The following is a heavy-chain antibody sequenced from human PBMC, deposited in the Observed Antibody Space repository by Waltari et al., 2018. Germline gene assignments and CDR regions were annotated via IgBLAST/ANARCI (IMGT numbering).Heavy chain of an antibody. CDR3: ARGQTYYDILTGYYHYYYYMDV. V-gene: IGHV4-4*09. J-gene: IGHJ6*03. CDR1: GGSISSSY. D-gene: IGHD3-9*01. CDR2: IYTSGST. Sequence: QVQLQESGPGLVKPSETLSLTCTVSGGSISSSYWSWIRPPPGKGLAWIGYIYTSGSTNYNPSLKSRVTISVDTSKNQFSLKLSSVTAADTAVYYCARGQTYYDILTGYYHYYYYMDVWGKGTTVTVSS.